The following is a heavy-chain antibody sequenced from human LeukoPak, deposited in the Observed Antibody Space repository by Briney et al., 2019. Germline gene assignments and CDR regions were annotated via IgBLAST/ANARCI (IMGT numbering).Heavy chain of an antibody. Sequence: PSETLSLTCAVSGGSISSGGYPWSWIRQPPGKGLEWIGYIYHSGSTYYNPSLKSRVTISVDRSKNQFSLKLSSVTAADTAVYYCARDPGGWFDPWGQGTLVTVSS. CDR3: ARDPGGWFDP. CDR1: GGSISSGGYP. CDR2: IYHSGST. J-gene: IGHJ5*02. D-gene: IGHD3-10*01. V-gene: IGHV4-30-2*01.